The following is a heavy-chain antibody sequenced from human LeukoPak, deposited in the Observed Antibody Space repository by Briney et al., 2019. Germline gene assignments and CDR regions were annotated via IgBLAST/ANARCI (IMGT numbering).Heavy chain of an antibody. Sequence: SETLSLTCAVYGGSFSGYYWSWIRQPPGKGLEWIGEINHSGSTNYNPSLKSRVTISVDTSKNQSSLKLSSVTAADTAVYYCARGYGPGSSYYYYGMDVWGQGTTVTVSS. J-gene: IGHJ6*02. CDR2: INHSGST. CDR3: ARGYGPGSSYYYYGMDV. V-gene: IGHV4-34*01. CDR1: GGSFSGYY. D-gene: IGHD3-10*01.